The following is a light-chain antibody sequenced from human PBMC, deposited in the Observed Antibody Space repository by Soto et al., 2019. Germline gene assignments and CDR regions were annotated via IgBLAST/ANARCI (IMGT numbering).Light chain of an antibody. CDR2: DAS. J-gene: IGKJ1*01. Sequence: DIQMTPSPSTLSASVVDRVTITCRASQSISNWLAWYQQKPGKAPKVLIYDASSLETGVPSRFSGSGSGTEFTLTISSLQPDDFATYYCKQYNSYWTCGQGTKGDIK. CDR1: QSISNW. CDR3: KQYNSYWT. V-gene: IGKV1-5*01.